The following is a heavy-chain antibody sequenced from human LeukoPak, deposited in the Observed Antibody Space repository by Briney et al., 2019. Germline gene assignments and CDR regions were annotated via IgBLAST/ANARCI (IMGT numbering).Heavy chain of an antibody. Sequence: GSLRLSCAASGFISSSYWMSWVRQAPGKGLEWVANIKQDGSERYYGDSVKGRFTISRDNAKNTLYLQMNSLRVEDTAVYYCARGSSGWKGTDYWGQGTQVTVSS. CDR3: ARGSSGWKGTDY. D-gene: IGHD6-25*01. V-gene: IGHV3-7*01. J-gene: IGHJ4*02. CDR1: GFISSSYW. CDR2: IKQDGSER.